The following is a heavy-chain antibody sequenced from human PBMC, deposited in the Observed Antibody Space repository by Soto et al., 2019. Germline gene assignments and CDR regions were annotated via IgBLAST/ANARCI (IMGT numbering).Heavy chain of an antibody. Sequence: ASVKVSCKASGYTFTSYGISWVRQAPGQGLEWMGWISAYNGKTNYAQKLQGRVTMTTDTSTSTAYMELRSLRSDDTAVYYCARDGITYYYDSSGYWFDPWGQGTLVTVSS. CDR3: ARDGITYYYDSSGYWFDP. CDR2: ISAYNGKT. D-gene: IGHD3-22*01. CDR1: GYTFTSYG. V-gene: IGHV1-18*01. J-gene: IGHJ5*02.